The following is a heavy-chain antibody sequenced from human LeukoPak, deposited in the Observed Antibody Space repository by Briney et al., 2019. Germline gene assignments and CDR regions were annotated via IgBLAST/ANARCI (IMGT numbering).Heavy chain of an antibody. V-gene: IGHV1-18*01. CDR3: ARGYCSSTSCWAEYFQH. CDR2: ISGYNGDT. CDR1: GYTFTSYD. Sequence: ASVKVSCKASGYTFTSYDINWVRQATGQGLEWMGWISGYNGDTNYAQKLQGRVTMTTDTSTTTAYMELRSLRSDDTAVYYCARGYCSSTSCWAEYFQHWGQGTLVTVSS. J-gene: IGHJ1*01. D-gene: IGHD2-2*01.